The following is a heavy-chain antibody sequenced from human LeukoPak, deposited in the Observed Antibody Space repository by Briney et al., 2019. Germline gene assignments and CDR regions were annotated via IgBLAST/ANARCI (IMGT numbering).Heavy chain of an antibody. CDR1: GGSFSGYY. J-gene: IGHJ2*01. CDR3: ARSKDETYYDFWSGYPRYFDL. Sequence: SETLSLTCAVYGGSFSGYYWSWIRQPAGKGLEWIGRIYTSGSTNYNPSLKSRVTMSVDTSKNQFSLKLSSVTAADTAVYYCARSKDETYYDFWSGYPRYFDLWGRGTLVTVSS. CDR2: IYTSGST. V-gene: IGHV4-59*10. D-gene: IGHD3-3*01.